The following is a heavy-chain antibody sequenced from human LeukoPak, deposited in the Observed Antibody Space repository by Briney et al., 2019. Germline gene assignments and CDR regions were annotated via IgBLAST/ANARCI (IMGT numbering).Heavy chain of an antibody. Sequence: GGSLRLSCAASGFTFSSYSMNWVRQAPGKGLEWASSISSSSSYIYYADSVKGRFTISRDNAKNSLYLQMNSLRAEDTAVYYCARGGQWLVWHYWGQGTLVTVSS. CDR1: GFTFSSYS. J-gene: IGHJ4*02. D-gene: IGHD6-19*01. CDR2: ISSSSSYI. V-gene: IGHV3-21*01. CDR3: ARGGQWLVWHY.